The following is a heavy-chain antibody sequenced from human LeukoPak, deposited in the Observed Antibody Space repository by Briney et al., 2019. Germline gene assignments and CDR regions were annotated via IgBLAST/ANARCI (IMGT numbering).Heavy chain of an antibody. CDR3: ARDLWFGESSSDAFDI. Sequence: GGSLRLSCAASGFTFSSYAMHWVRQAPGKGLEWVAVISYDGSNKYYADSVKGRFTISRDNSKNTLYLQMNSLRAEDTAVYYCARDLWFGESSSDAFDIWGQGTMVTVSS. V-gene: IGHV3-30*04. CDR1: GFTFSSYA. CDR2: ISYDGSNK. J-gene: IGHJ3*02. D-gene: IGHD3-10*01.